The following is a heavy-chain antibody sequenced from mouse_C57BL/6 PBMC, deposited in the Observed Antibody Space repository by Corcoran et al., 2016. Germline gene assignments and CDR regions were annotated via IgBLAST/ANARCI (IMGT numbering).Heavy chain of an antibody. Sequence: EVQLQQSGPEQVKPGASVKISCKASGYTFTDDYMNGVKQSHGKSLEWIGDINPNNGGTIYNQKFKGKATLTVDKSSSTAYMELRSLTSEDTAVYYCARSSYYGSSSWYFDVWGTGTTVTVSS. CDR2: INPNNGGT. J-gene: IGHJ1*03. CDR1: GYTFTDDY. D-gene: IGHD1-1*01. V-gene: IGHV1-26*01. CDR3: ARSSYYGSSSWYFDV.